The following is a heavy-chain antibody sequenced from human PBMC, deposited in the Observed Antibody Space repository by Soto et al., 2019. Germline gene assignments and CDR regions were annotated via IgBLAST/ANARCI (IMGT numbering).Heavy chain of an antibody. Sequence: PSETLSLTCAVYGGCFSGYYWSWIRQPPGKGLEWIGEINHSGSTNYNPSLKSRVTISVDTSKNQFSLKLSSVTAADTAVYYCARATSAAALYGMDVWGQGTTVTVSS. D-gene: IGHD6-13*01. CDR3: ARATSAAALYGMDV. CDR1: GGCFSGYY. CDR2: INHSGST. V-gene: IGHV4-34*01. J-gene: IGHJ6*02.